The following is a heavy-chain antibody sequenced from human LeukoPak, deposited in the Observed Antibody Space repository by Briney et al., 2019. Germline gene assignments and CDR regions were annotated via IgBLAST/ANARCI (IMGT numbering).Heavy chain of an antibody. J-gene: IGHJ5*02. D-gene: IGHD3-9*01. CDR2: IYYSGST. CDR3: ARSGDFDWLYWFDP. Sequence: PSETLSLTCTVSGGSISSGGYYWSWIRQHPGKGLEWIGYIYYSGSTYYNPSLKSRVAISVDTSKNQFSLKLSSVTAADTAAYYCARSGDFDWLYWFDPWGQGTLVTVSS. V-gene: IGHV4-31*03. CDR1: GGSISSGGYY.